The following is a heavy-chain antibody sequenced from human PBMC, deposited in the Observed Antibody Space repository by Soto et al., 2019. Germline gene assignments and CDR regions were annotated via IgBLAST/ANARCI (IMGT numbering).Heavy chain of an antibody. CDR2: MSSDGTGT. Sequence: EMQLVESGGALVQPGGSLRLSCAASGFTFSDYWMHWVRHAPGKGLVWVSRMSSDGTGTTYADPVKGRFTISRDNAKNTLYLQMNSLRDEDTAVYYCACSYGMDVWGQGTTVTVSS. J-gene: IGHJ6*02. CDR1: GFTFSDYW. D-gene: IGHD3-10*02. V-gene: IGHV3-74*01. CDR3: ACSYGMDV.